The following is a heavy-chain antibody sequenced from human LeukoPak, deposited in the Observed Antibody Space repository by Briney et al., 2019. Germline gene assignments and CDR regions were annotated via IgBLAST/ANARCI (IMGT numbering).Heavy chain of an antibody. CDR1: GGSFSGYY. CDR3: ARVLYYGSGSSIFDY. V-gene: IGHV4-34*01. D-gene: IGHD3-10*01. J-gene: IGHJ4*02. CDR2: INHSGST. Sequence: PSETLSLTCAVYGGSFSGYYWSWIRQPPGKGLEWIGEINHSGSTNYNPSLKSRVTISVDTSKNQFSLKLSSVTAADTAVYYCARVLYYGSGSSIFDYWGQGTLVTVSS.